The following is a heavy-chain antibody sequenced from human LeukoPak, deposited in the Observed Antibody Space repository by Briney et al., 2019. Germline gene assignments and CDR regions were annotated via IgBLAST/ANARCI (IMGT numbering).Heavy chain of an antibody. Sequence: PGGSLRLSCAASGFTVSNNYMSWVRQAPGKGLEWVSVLYSGGGTYYADSVKGRFAISRDYSRNTLYLQMNSLRAEDTAVYYCARELGIGAFDIWGQGTMVTVSS. V-gene: IGHV3-53*01. J-gene: IGHJ3*02. CDR2: LYSGGGT. D-gene: IGHD7-27*01. CDR1: GFTVSNNY. CDR3: ARELGIGAFDI.